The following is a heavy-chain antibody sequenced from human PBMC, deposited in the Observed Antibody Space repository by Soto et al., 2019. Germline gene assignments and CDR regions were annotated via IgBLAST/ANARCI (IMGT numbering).Heavy chain of an antibody. V-gene: IGHV4-4*02. CDR3: ARQGFGQLHGGVDV. CDR2: IYHSGST. Sequence: SETLSLTWAVSGGSISSINWCSLVRQPPGKGLEWIGEIYHSGSTSYNPSLKSRVTMSVDTSKNQFSLKVNSVTAADTALYYCARQGFGQLHGGVDVWGPGITVTVSS. D-gene: IGHD3-10*01. J-gene: IGHJ6*02. CDR1: GGSISSINW.